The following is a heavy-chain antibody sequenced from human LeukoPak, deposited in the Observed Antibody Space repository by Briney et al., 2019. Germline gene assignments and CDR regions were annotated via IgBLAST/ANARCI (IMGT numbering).Heavy chain of an antibody. J-gene: IGHJ4*02. D-gene: IGHD6-25*01. CDR2: ISGSGDNT. V-gene: IGHV3-23*01. CDR3: AKARAGNITAAFND. Sequence: PGGSLRLSCAASGFTFSNYGMHWVRQAPGKGLESVSSISGSGDNTYYADSVKGRFTISRDNSKNTLSLQTNSLRAEDTAVYYCAKARAGNITAAFNDWGQGTLVTVSS. CDR1: GFTFSNYG.